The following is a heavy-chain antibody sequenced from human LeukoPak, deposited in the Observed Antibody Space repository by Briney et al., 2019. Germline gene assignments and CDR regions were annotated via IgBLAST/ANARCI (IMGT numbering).Heavy chain of an antibody. CDR1: GGSFSGYY. V-gene: IGHV4-34*01. D-gene: IGHD2-21*02. CDR2: INHSGST. Sequence: SETLSLTCAVYGGSFSGYYWSWIRQPPGKGLEWIGEINHSGSTNYNPSLKSRVTISVDTSKNQFSLKLSSVTAADTAVYYCARVVGGGDPEGLDIWGQGTVVTVSS. J-gene: IGHJ3*02. CDR3: ARVVGGGDPEGLDI.